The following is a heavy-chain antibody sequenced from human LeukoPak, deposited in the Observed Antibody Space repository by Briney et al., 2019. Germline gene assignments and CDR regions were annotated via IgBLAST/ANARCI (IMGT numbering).Heavy chain of an antibody. CDR1: GGSISSYY. CDR3: ARGISGWYPDIDY. D-gene: IGHD6-19*01. Sequence: SETLSLTCTVSGGSISSYYWSWIRQPPGKGLEWIEYIYYSGSTNYNPSLKSRVTISVDTSKNQFSLKLSSVTAADTAVYYCARGISGWYPDIDYWGQGALVTVSS. J-gene: IGHJ4*02. V-gene: IGHV4-59*01. CDR2: IYYSGST.